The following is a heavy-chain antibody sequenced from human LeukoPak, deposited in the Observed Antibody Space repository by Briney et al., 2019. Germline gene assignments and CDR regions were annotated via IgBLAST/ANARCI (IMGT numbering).Heavy chain of an antibody. CDR1: GFTFSSYW. J-gene: IGHJ4*02. D-gene: IGHD6-19*01. Sequence: GGSLRLSCAGYGFTFSSYWLSWVRQAPGKGLEWVGNINQDGSEKYYVDTVKGRFTISRDNAKNSLYLQMNSLRVEDTAVYYCARRRAVAFDYWGQGTLVTVSS. CDR2: INQDGSEK. V-gene: IGHV3-7*01. CDR3: ARRRAVAFDY.